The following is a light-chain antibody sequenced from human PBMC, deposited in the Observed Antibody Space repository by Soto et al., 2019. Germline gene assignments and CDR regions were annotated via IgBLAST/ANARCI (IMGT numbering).Light chain of an antibody. CDR2: GAS. V-gene: IGKV3-15*01. CDR1: QSINNN. Sequence: EIVMTQSPATLSVSPGDRATLSCRASQSINNNLAWYQQKPGQAPRLLIYGASTRATGIPARFSGSGSGTEFTLTISSLQSEDFAVYYCQQYNNWPPWTFGQGTKVEIK. CDR3: QQYNNWPPWT. J-gene: IGKJ1*01.